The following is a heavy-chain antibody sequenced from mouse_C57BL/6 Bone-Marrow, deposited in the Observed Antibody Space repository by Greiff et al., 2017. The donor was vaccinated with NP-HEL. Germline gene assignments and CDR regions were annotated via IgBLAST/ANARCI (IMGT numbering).Heavy chain of an antibody. J-gene: IGHJ2*01. D-gene: IGHD2-1*01. V-gene: IGHV1-75*01. Sequence: VKLQESGPELVKPGASVKISCKASGYTFTDYYINWVKQRPGQGLEWIGWIFPGSGSTYYNEKFKGKATLTVDKSSSTAYMLLSSLTSEDSAVYFCARWGPLLWDYFDYWGQGTTLTVSS. CDR2: IFPGSGST. CDR1: GYTFTDYY. CDR3: ARWGPLLWDYFDY.